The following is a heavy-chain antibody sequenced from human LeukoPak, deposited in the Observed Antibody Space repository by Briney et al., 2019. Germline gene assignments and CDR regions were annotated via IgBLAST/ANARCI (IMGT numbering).Heavy chain of an antibody. CDR2: ISYSGST. CDR1: GGSISSYY. Sequence: SETLSLTCTDPGGSISSYYWSWIRQPPGKGLEWIGYISYSGSTHYTPSLKSRVSISLDTSTNPRSLYLSTATAPGTPVYNFARYIWGSYTTFEDYWGQGSLVSVSS. J-gene: IGHJ4*02. CDR3: ARYIWGSYTTFEDY. V-gene: IGHV4-59*01. D-gene: IGHD3-16*01.